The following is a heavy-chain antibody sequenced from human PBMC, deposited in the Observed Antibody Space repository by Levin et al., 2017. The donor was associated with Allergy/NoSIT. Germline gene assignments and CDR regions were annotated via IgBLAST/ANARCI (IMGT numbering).Heavy chain of an antibody. J-gene: IGHJ4*02. D-gene: IGHD4-17*01. CDR1: GLSLSTSGMR. CDR3: ARIRDGDLYFDY. CDR2: IDLDDDK. V-gene: IGHV2-70*04. Sequence: SGPTLVKPTQTLTLTCTFSGLSLSTSGMRVSWIRQPPGKALEWLARIDLDDDKFYSTSLKTRLTISKDTSKNQVVLTMTNMDPVDTATYYCARIRDGDLYFDYWGQGTLVTVSS.